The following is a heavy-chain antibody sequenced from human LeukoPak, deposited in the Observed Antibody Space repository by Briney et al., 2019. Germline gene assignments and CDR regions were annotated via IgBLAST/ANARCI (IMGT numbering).Heavy chain of an antibody. D-gene: IGHD3-10*01. J-gene: IGHJ4*02. CDR1: GGSISSSSYY. Sequence: SETLSLTCTVSGGSISSSSYYWGWIRQPPGKGLEWIGSIHYSGSTYYNPSLKSRVTISVDTSKNQFSLKLSSVTAADTAVYCCARVMNSGVVRGVMAPYYFDYWGQGTLVTVSS. CDR3: ARVMNSGVVRGVMAPYYFDY. CDR2: IHYSGST. V-gene: IGHV4-39*07.